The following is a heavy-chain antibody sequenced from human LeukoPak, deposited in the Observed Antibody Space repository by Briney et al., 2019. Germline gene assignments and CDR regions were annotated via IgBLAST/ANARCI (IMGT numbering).Heavy chain of an antibody. Sequence: ASVKVSCNASGYTFTSYDINWVRQATGQGLEWMGWMNPNSGNTGYAQKFQGRVTMTRNTSISTAYMELSSLRSEDTAVYYCARFGPRYDDAFDIWGQGTMVTVSS. CDR2: MNPNSGNT. CDR1: GYTFTSYD. D-gene: IGHD3-10*01. J-gene: IGHJ3*02. V-gene: IGHV1-8*01. CDR3: ARFGPRYDDAFDI.